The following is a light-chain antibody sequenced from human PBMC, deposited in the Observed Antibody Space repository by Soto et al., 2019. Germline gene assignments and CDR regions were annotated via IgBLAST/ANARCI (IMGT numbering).Light chain of an antibody. CDR1: ESVLYSSNNKNY. CDR3: QQSYSTTLT. CDR2: WAS. Sequence: DIVMTQCPGSLGVSLGERATINCKSSESVLYSSNNKNYLAWYQQKPGQPPKXXXYWASTRESGVPDRFSGSVSGTDGTITISSLKDEDGAVYYCQQSYSTTLTFGQGTRLEIK. J-gene: IGKJ5*01. V-gene: IGKV4-1*01.